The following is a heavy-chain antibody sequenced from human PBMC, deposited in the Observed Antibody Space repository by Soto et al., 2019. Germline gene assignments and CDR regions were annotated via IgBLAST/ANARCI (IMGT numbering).Heavy chain of an antibody. CDR1: GYSFTSYW. V-gene: IGHV5-51*01. Sequence: PXEALKISCKGFGYSFTSYWIGWVRQMPGKGLEWMGIIYPGDSDTRYSPSFQGQVTISADKSISTAYLQWSSLKASDTAVYYCARRCSSSWYSFDYWGQGTLVTVSS. D-gene: IGHD6-13*01. J-gene: IGHJ4*02. CDR3: ARRCSSSWYSFDY. CDR2: IYPGDSDT.